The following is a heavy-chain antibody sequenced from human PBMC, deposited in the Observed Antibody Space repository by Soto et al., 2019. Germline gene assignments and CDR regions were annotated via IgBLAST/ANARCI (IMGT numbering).Heavy chain of an antibody. D-gene: IGHD2-15*01. V-gene: IGHV3-23*01. CDR3: AKEGGGWFDT. CDR2: ISGSGGST. CDR1: GFTFSSYA. Sequence: EVQLLESGGGLVQPGGSLRLSCAASGFTFSSYAMSWVRQATGKGLEWFSAISGSGGSTYYADSVKGRFTISRDNSKNSLYLQMNSLTAEDTAVYYCAKEGGGWFDTWGQGTLVTVSS. J-gene: IGHJ5*02.